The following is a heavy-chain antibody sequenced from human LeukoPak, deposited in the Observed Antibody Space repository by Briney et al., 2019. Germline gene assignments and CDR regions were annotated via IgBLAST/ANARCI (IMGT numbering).Heavy chain of an antibody. V-gene: IGHV4-38-2*02. Sequence: SETLSLTCTVSGYSISSGYYWGWIRQPPGKGLEWIGSIYHSRITYYNPSLKSRVTISVDTSKNQFSLKLSSVTAADTAVYYCASRYCTNGVCAPNWYFDLWGRGTLVTVSS. CDR1: GYSISSGYY. J-gene: IGHJ2*01. CDR3: ASRYCTNGVCAPNWYFDL. D-gene: IGHD2-8*01. CDR2: IYHSRIT.